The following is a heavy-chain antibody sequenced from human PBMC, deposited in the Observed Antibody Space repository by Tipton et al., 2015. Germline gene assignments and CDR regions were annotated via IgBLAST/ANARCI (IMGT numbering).Heavy chain of an antibody. J-gene: IGHJ2*01. CDR3: ARAQTNFYDSSGFDWKFDL. D-gene: IGHD3-22*01. Sequence: GLVKPSETLSLTCAVYGGSFSGYYWNWIRQPPGKGLEWIGEINHSGRPNYTPSLKSRVTISVDTSKHQLSLQLRSVTPADTAVYYCARAQTNFYDSSGFDWKFDLWGRGALVTVSP. CDR1: GGSFSGYY. V-gene: IGHV4-34*01. CDR2: INHSGRP.